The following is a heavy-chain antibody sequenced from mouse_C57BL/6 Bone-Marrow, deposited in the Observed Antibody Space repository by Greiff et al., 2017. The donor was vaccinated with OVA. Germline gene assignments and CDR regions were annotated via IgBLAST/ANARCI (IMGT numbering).Heavy chain of an antibody. CDR3: ARPGDYDGDWFAY. J-gene: IGHJ3*01. D-gene: IGHD2-4*01. Sequence: VQLQQSGAELVKPGASVKMSCKASGYTFTTYPIEWMKQNHGKSLEWIGNFHPYNEDTKYNEKFKGKATLTVEKSSSTVYLELSRLTSDDSAVYYCARPGDYDGDWFAYWGQGTLVTVSA. CDR1: GYTFTTYP. V-gene: IGHV1-47*01. CDR2: FHPYNEDT.